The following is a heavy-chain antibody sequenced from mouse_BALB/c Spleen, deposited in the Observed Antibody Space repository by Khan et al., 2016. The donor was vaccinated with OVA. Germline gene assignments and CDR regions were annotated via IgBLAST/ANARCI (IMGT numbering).Heavy chain of an antibody. Sequence: EVELVQSGGDLVQPGGSRKLSCAASGFTFSNYGMHWVRQAPGKGLEWIAYISGYSNTTTYADTLKGRFTISRDNSTNTAFLQINSLMYEDTAMYYCATSYFYGYYFDYWGPGTTLTVSS. D-gene: IGHD1-1*01. CDR3: ATSYFYGYYFDY. CDR1: GFTFSNYG. J-gene: IGHJ2*01. CDR2: ISGYSNTT. V-gene: IGHV5-17*02.